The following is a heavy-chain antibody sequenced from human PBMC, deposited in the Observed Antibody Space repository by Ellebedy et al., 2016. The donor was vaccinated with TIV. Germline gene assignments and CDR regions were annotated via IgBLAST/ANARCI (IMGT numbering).Heavy chain of an antibody. CDR1: GFTFSSYA. V-gene: IGHV3-23*01. CDR3: AKDLVLSLLYYDILTGYPFDY. J-gene: IGHJ4*02. D-gene: IGHD3-9*01. CDR2: ISGNGGST. Sequence: GGSLRLSCAASGFTFSSYAMSWVRQAPGTGLEWVSAISGNGGSTYYADSVRGRFTISRDNSKNTLYLQMNSLRAEDTAVYYCAKDLVLSLLYYDILTGYPFDYWGQGTLVTVSS.